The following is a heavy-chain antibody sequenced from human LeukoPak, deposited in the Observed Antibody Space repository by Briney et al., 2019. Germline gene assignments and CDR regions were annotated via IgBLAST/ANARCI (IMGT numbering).Heavy chain of an antibody. V-gene: IGHV1-8*01. CDR3: AKDSYERGGSSWYYYMDV. CDR1: GYTFTSYD. D-gene: IGHD6-13*01. CDR2: MNPNSGDT. J-gene: IGHJ6*03. Sequence: ASVKVSCKASGYTFTSYDINWVRQATGQWLEWLGWMNPNSGDTGYSQKFQGRVTMTRDTSISTAYMELSSLRSEDTAVYYCAKDSYERGGSSWYYYMDVWGKGTTVTVSS.